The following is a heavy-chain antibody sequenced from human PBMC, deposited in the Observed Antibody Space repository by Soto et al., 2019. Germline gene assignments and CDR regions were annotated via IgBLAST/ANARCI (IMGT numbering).Heavy chain of an antibody. CDR1: GGSISSGGYS. Sequence: QLQLQESGSGLVRPSQTLSLTCAVSGGSISSGGYSWNWIRQPPGKGLEWSGYIYHRGSTLYNPSPKRRVTTPVDKSKNQFSLKLSSVTAADTAVYYCARDQLEGNWFDPWGQGTLVTVSS. V-gene: IGHV4-30-2*01. J-gene: IGHJ5*02. CDR3: ARDQLEGNWFDP. CDR2: IYHRGST. D-gene: IGHD1-1*01.